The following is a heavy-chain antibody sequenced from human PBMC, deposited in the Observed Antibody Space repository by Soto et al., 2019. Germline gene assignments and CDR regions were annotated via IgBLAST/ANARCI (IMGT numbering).Heavy chain of an antibody. Sequence: GSLRLSCAASGFTFSSYGMYWGREAPGKGVEGVAVISYDGSTQYYADSVKGRFTISRDNSKNTLYLQMTSLRAEDTAVYYCAICPFRHILTGYFIGPTIYYWGQGTLVTVSS. J-gene: IGHJ4*02. CDR1: GFTFSSYG. V-gene: IGHV3-30*03. CDR3: AICPFRHILTGYFIGPTIYY. CDR2: ISYDGSTQ. D-gene: IGHD3-9*01.